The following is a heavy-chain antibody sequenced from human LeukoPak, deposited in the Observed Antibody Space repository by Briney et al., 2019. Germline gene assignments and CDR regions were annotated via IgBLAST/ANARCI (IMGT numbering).Heavy chain of an antibody. CDR2: INPNSGGT. CDR3: ARVTGDRRGHAFDI. V-gene: IGHV1-2*02. J-gene: IGHJ3*02. CDR1: GYTFTGYY. Sequence: GASVKVSCKASGYTFTGYYMHWVRQAPGQGLEWMGWINPNSGGTNYAQKFQGRVTMTRDTSISTVYMELSRLRSDDTAVYYCARVTGDRRGHAFDIWGQGTMVTVSS. D-gene: IGHD7-27*01.